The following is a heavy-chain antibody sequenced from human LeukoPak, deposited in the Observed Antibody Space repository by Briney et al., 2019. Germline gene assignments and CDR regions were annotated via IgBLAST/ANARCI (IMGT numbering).Heavy chain of an antibody. D-gene: IGHD6-19*01. V-gene: IGHV3-7*01. CDR3: ARDLLAVAGTYYFDY. Sequence: GGSLRLSCVASGLTFSNYWMNWVRQTPGKGLEWVANIYQDGSLKYHVDSVKGRFTISRDNAKNSVYLQMNSLRDEDTAVYYCARDLLAVAGTYYFDYWGQGTLVTVSS. CDR2: IYQDGSLK. CDR1: GLTFSNYW. J-gene: IGHJ4*02.